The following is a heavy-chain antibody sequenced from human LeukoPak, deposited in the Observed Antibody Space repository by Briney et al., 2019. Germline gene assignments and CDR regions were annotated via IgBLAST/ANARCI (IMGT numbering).Heavy chain of an antibody. J-gene: IGHJ3*02. CDR2: ISDSGNT. V-gene: IGHV3-23*01. D-gene: IGHD6-19*01. CDR1: GFTLSSYA. CDR3: AKGYSSGWGRAFDI. Sequence: GGSLRLSCAASGFTLSSYAMSWVRQAPGKGLEWVSAISDSGNTYHADSVKGRFTISRDNSKNTLYLQMNSLRAEDTAVYYCAKGYSSGWGRAFDIWGQGTMVTVSS.